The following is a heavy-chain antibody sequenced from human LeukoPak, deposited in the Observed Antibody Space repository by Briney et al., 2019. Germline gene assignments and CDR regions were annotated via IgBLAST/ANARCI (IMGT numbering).Heavy chain of an antibody. V-gene: IGHV3-23*01. J-gene: IGHJ4*02. CDR1: GLTFSSYS. CDR2: VGGTDGRT. Sequence: GGSLRLSCAASGLTFSSYSMNWVRQAPGKGLEWVSAVGGTDGRTYYAAFVKGRFTIYRDNSKNTPYLQMNSLRADDTAVYYCAKDGSYYFDYWGQGTLVTVSS. CDR3: AKDGSYYFDY.